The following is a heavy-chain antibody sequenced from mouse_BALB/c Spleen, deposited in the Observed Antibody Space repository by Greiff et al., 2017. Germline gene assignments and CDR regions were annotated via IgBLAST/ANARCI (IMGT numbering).Heavy chain of an antibody. CDR2: ISSGGST. J-gene: IGHJ4*01. Sequence: DVKLVESGGGLVKPGGSLKLSCAASGFTFSSYAMSWVRQTPEKRLEWVASISSGGSTYYPDSVKGRFTISRDNARNILYLQMSSLRSEDTAMYYCARGDGYDYDYAMDYWGQGTSVTVSS. D-gene: IGHD2-4*01. V-gene: IGHV5-6-5*01. CDR3: ARGDGYDYDYAMDY. CDR1: GFTFSSYA.